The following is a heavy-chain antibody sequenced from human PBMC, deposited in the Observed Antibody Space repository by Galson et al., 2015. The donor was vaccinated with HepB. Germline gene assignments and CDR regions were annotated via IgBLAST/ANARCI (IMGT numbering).Heavy chain of an antibody. Sequence: SVKVSCKASGYTFTGYYMHWVRQAPGQGLEWMGWINPNSGGTNYAQKFQGWVTMTRDTSISTAYMELSRLRSDDTAVYYCARGSYCSGGSCPPEGFDPWGPGTLVTVSS. CDR2: INPNSGGT. V-gene: IGHV1-2*04. CDR1: GYTFTGYY. J-gene: IGHJ5*02. D-gene: IGHD2-15*01. CDR3: ARGSYCSGGSCPPEGFDP.